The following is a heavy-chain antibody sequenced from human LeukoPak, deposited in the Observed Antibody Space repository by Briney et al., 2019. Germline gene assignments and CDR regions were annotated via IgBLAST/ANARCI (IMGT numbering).Heavy chain of an antibody. CDR3: ATMFGPPVFDI. V-gene: IGHV3-53*04. CDR2: IYSGGST. Sequence: GGSLRLSCAASGFTVSSNSMVWGRQAPGRGLEWVSVIYSGGSTYYADSVKGRFTISRHTSKNTLYLQMTSLRAEDTAVFDCATMFGPPVFDIWGQGTMVTVSS. J-gene: IGHJ3*02. CDR1: GFTVSSNS. D-gene: IGHD3-3*02.